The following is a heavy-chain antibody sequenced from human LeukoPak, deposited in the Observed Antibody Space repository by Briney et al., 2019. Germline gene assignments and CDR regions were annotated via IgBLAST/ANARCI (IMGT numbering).Heavy chain of an antibody. V-gene: IGHV3-7*01. Sequence: PGGSLRLSCAASGFTFSSYAMSWVRQAPGKGLEWVANIKQDGSEKFYVDSLKGRFTISRDNAKNSLYLQMNSLRAEDTAMYYCAGRFYGSGSFDYWGQGTLVTVSS. CDR3: AGRFYGSGSFDY. D-gene: IGHD3-10*01. J-gene: IGHJ4*02. CDR2: IKQDGSEK. CDR1: GFTFSSYA.